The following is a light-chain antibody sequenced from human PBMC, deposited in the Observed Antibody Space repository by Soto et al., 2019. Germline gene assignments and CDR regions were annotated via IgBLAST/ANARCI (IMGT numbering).Light chain of an antibody. Sequence: EIVLTQSPATLSSFPGDKAKISFRASQSVSSNLAWYQQKPGQAPRLLIYGASTRATGIPARFSGSGSGTEFTLTISSLQSEDFAVYYCQQYNNWPRTFGQVTMV. CDR1: QSVSSN. CDR2: GAS. CDR3: QQYNNWPRT. V-gene: IGKV3-15*01. J-gene: IGKJ1*01.